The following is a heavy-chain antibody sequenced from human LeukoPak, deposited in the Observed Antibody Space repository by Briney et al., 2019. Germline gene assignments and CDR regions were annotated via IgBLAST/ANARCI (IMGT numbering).Heavy chain of an antibody. CDR2: TYYRSKLYN. CDR3: ARDLEWEVRDQYYYYMDV. V-gene: IGHV6-1*01. CDR1: GDSFSSNSAA. J-gene: IGHJ6*03. Sequence: SQTLSLTCAISGDSFSSNSAAWNWIRQSPSRGLEWLGRTYYRSKLYNDYAGSVKSQITMNPDKSKNQFTLKLKSVTAEDKAVDYCARDLEWEVRDQYYYYMDVWGKGTTVTVSS. D-gene: IGHD1-26*01.